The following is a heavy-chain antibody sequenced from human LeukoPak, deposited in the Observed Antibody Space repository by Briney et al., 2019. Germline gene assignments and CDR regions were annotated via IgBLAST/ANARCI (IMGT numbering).Heavy chain of an antibody. D-gene: IGHD2-21*02. CDR1: GGSISSYY. CDR3: AGAYCGGDCSIDY. V-gene: IGHV4-59*01. Sequence: SETLSLTCTVSGGSISSYYWSWIRQPPGKGLEWIGYIYYSGSTNYNPSLKSRATISVDTSKNQFSLKLSSVTAADTAVYYCAGAYCGGDCSIDYWGQGTLVTVSS. CDR2: IYYSGST. J-gene: IGHJ4*02.